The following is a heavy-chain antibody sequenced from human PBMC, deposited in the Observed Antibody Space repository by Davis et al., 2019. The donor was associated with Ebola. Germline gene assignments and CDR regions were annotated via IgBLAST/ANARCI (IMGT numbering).Heavy chain of an antibody. CDR2: IYSGGST. J-gene: IGHJ4*02. D-gene: IGHD2-15*01. V-gene: IGHV3-53*01. CDR3: AKDRRRSDGSFDY. Sequence: GESLKISCAASGFTVSSNYMSWVRQAPGKGLEWVSVIYSGGSTYYADAVKGRFTITRHNSKNTLYMQMNSLRAEDTAVYYCAKDRRRSDGSFDYWGQGTLVTVSS. CDR1: GFTVSSNY.